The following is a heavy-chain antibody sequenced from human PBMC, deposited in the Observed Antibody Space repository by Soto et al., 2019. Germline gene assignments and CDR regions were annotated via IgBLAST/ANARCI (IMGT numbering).Heavy chain of an antibody. V-gene: IGHV1-69*05. CDR2: IVPLFGTA. J-gene: IGHJ5*02. Sequence: QVQLVQSGAEVKEPGSSVNVSCKTSGGTFGNTAVTWVRQVPGQGLEWIGGIVPLFGTANYAQKFRGRVMITPDDSTSTAYFDLSSRRSDAMAIYYSARDSDPSYSCRSGPLCGGRFDPWGHGTLVPVSS. D-gene: IGHD3-3*01. CDR1: GGTFGNTA. CDR3: ARDSDPSYSCRSGPLCGGRFDP.